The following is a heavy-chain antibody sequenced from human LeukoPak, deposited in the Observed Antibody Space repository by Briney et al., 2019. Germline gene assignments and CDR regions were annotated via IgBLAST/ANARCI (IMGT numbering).Heavy chain of an antibody. Sequence: PSETLSLTCTVSGGSISSSSYYWGWIRQPRGKGLEWIGSIYYSGSTYYNPSLKSRVTISVDTSKNQFSLKLSSVTAADTAVYYCARQAFDWLYYFDYWGQGTLVTVSS. CDR2: IYYSGST. CDR1: GGSISSSSYY. D-gene: IGHD3-9*01. V-gene: IGHV4-39*01. CDR3: ARQAFDWLYYFDY. J-gene: IGHJ4*02.